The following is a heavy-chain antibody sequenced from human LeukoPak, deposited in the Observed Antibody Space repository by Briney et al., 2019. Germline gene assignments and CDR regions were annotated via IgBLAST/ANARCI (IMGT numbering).Heavy chain of an antibody. Sequence: GGSLRLSCAASGFTFSGYAMSWVRQAPGKGLEWVSSISGSAGSTYYVDSVKGRFTISRDNAKNSLYLQMNSLRAEDTAVYYCARDQGDPGYYYYGMDVWGKGTTVTVSS. J-gene: IGHJ6*04. D-gene: IGHD3-10*01. CDR3: ARDQGDPGYYYYGMDV. CDR2: ISGSAGST. V-gene: IGHV3-23*01. CDR1: GFTFSGYA.